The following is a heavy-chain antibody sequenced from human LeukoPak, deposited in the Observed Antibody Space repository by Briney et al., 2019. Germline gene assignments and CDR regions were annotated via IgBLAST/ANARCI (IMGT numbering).Heavy chain of an antibody. CDR1: GGTFSSYA. CDR3: AREGEAYCGGDCYF. J-gene: IGHJ4*02. D-gene: IGHD2-21*01. Sequence: SVKVSCKASGGTFSSYAISWVRQAPGQGLEWMGGIIPIFGTANYAQKFQGRVTITADESTSTAYMELSSLRSEDTAVYYCAREGEAYCGGDCYFRGQGTLVTVSS. V-gene: IGHV1-69*01. CDR2: IIPIFGTA.